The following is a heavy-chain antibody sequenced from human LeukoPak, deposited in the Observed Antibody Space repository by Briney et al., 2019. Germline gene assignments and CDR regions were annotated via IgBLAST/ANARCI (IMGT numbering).Heavy chain of an antibody. Sequence: GGSLRLSCAASGFIFDDFSMFWVRQVPGKGLEWVSSITWHGRSTAYADSVRGRFTISRDNAKYSLYLQMNSLRPEDTAFYYCTKATTRRVPAATIDSWGQGTLVTVSS. J-gene: IGHJ4*02. D-gene: IGHD6-13*01. CDR1: GFIFDDFS. CDR2: ITWHGRST. V-gene: IGHV3-9*01. CDR3: TKATTRRVPAATIDS.